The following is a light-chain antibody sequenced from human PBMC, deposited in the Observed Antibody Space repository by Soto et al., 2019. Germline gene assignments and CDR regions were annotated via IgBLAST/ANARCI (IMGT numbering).Light chain of an antibody. CDR2: PAS. J-gene: IGKJ1*01. V-gene: IGKV3-20*01. CDR1: QSVSSRH. CDR3: QQYSSWTWT. Sequence: EIVLTQSPGTLSLSPGERATLSCRASQSVSSRHLAWFQPKPGQAPRLLIHPASSRATGTPDRLTGSGSGTEFTLTIASLQSEDFAIYYCQQYSSWTWTCGPGTKVDIX.